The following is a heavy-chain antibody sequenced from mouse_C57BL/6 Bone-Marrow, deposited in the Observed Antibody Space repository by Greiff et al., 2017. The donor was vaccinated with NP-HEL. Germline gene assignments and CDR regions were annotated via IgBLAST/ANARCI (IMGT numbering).Heavy chain of an antibody. D-gene: IGHD2-3*01. CDR3: ARSGYGYYSYFDY. CDR2: ILPGSGSS. CDR1: GYSFTGYW. J-gene: IGHJ2*01. Sequence: QVQLKQSAAELMKPGASVKLSCKATGYSFTGYWIEWVKQRPGHGLEWIGEILPGSGSSNYHEQFNGKATFTADTPSNTAYMQLSGRTTEDSAIYYCARSGYGYYSYFDYWGQGTTLTVSS. V-gene: IGHV1-9*01.